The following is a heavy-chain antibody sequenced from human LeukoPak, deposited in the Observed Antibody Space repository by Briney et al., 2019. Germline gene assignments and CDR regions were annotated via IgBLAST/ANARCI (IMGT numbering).Heavy chain of an antibody. CDR3: ARQTSYYDSSGYYGDYFDY. D-gene: IGHD3-22*01. CDR1: GGSISSYY. CDR2: IYYSRST. V-gene: IGHV4-59*08. Sequence: SETLSLTCTVSGGSISSYYWSWIRQPPGKGLEWIGYIYYSRSTNYNPSLKSRVTISLDTSKNQFSLKLSSVTAADTAVYYCARQTSYYDSSGYYGDYFDYWGQGTLVTVSS. J-gene: IGHJ4*02.